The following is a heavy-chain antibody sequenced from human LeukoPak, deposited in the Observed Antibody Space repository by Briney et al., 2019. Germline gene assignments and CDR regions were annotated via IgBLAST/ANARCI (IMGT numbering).Heavy chain of an antibody. CDR2: MNPNSANT. V-gene: IGHV1-8*01. Sequence: GASVKVSCKASGYPFTSYDINWVRQATGQGLEWMGWMNPNSANTGYAQKFQGRLTMTRNASISTAYMELSSLRSEDTALYYCTRGRVATPNWFDPWGQGILVTVSS. CDR1: GYPFTSYD. D-gene: IGHD2-15*01. CDR3: TRGRVATPNWFDP. J-gene: IGHJ5*02.